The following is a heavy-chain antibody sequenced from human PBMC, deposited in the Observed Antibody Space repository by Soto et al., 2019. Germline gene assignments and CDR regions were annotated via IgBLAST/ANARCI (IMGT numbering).Heavy chain of an antibody. J-gene: IGHJ5*02. Sequence: GGSLRLSCAASGFTFSRYAMSWVRQAPGKGLEWVSTSNDNGGSGGSTFYADSVKGRFTISRDNSKNTLYLQMNSLRAEDTAVYYCAKKSLTIIGSNWFDPWGQGTLVTVSS. V-gene: IGHV3-23*01. CDR3: AKKSLTIIGSNWFDP. CDR1: GFTFSRYA. D-gene: IGHD3-10*01. CDR2: SNDNGGSGGST.